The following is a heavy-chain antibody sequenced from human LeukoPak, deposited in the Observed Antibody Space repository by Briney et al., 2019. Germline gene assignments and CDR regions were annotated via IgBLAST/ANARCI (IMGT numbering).Heavy chain of an antibody. J-gene: IGHJ5*02. CDR1: GGSFSGYY. CDR2: INHSGST. D-gene: IGHD1-26*01. Sequence: SSETLSLTCAVYGGSFSGYYWSWIRQPPGKGLEWIGEINHSGSTNYNPSLKSRVTMSVDTSKNQFSLKLTSVTAADTAVYYCARGLSGSYINWFDPWGQGTLVTVSS. V-gene: IGHV4-34*01. CDR3: ARGLSGSYINWFDP.